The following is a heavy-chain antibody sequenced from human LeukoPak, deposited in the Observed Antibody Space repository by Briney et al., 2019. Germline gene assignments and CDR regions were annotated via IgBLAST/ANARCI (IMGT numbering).Heavy chain of an antibody. CDR3: AILRLGELSLSH. V-gene: IGHV4-4*07. Sequence: KASETLSLTCTVSGGSISSYYWSWIRQPAGKGLEWIGRIYTSGSITYSPSLKSRVSMSVDTSKNQFSLKLSSVTAADTAVYYCAILRLGELSLSHWGQGTLVTVSS. CDR2: IYTSGSI. CDR1: GGSISSYY. D-gene: IGHD3-16*02. J-gene: IGHJ4*02.